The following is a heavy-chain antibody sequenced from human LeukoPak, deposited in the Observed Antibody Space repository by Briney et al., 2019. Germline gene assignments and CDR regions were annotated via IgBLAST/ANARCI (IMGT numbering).Heavy chain of an antibody. D-gene: IGHD4-17*01. CDR2: IHHNGNT. V-gene: IGHV4-30-2*01. Sequence: SETLSLTCTVSTGSITSGGYSWNWIRQAPGKGLEWIGYIHHNGNTYSNPSLKSRVTMSLDTSKNQFSLKLSSVTAADTAIYYCARDDGDYAYYFDSWGQGALVTVSS. CDR1: TGSITSGGYS. CDR3: ARDDGDYAYYFDS. J-gene: IGHJ4*02.